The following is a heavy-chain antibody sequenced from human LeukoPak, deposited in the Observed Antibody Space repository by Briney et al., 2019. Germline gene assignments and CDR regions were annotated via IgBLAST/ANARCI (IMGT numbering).Heavy chain of an antibody. V-gene: IGHV4-4*02. CDR1: GGSVSGTNW. CDR3: AREGGFYRPLDY. CDR2: VHLDGRT. D-gene: IGHD6-25*01. Sequence: SETLSLTCGVSGGSVSGTNWWTWMRQPPGKGLEWIGEVHLDGRTNFNPSLKSRLTMSVDLSENHVSLKLTSVTAADTAVYYCAREGGFYRPLDYSGQGTLVTVSS. J-gene: IGHJ4*02.